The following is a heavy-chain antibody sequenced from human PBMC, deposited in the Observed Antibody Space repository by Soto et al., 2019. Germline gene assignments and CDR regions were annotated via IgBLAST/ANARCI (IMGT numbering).Heavy chain of an antibody. CDR3: ARDTVPSDV. V-gene: IGHV1-3*01. CDR1: GYTFTSYA. D-gene: IGHD4-17*01. J-gene: IGHJ6*02. CDR2: INAGNGNT. Sequence: ASVKVSSKAYGYTFTSYAMHWVRQAPGQRLEWMGWINAGNGNTKYSQKFQFRVTITRDTSASTAYMELSSLISEDTAVYYCARDTVPSDVWGQGTTVTVSS.